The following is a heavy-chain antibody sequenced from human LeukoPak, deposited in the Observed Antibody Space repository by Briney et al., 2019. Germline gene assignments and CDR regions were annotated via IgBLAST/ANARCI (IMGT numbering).Heavy chain of an antibody. V-gene: IGHV4-39*07. J-gene: IGHJ3*02. CDR2: INHSGST. D-gene: IGHD3-22*01. Sequence: SETLSLTCTVSGGSISSSSYYWGWIRQPPGKGLEWIGEINHSGSTNYNPSLKSRVTISVDTSKNQFSLKLSSLTAADTAVYYCARRSVTMIVVVRTAFDIWGQGTMVTVSS. CDR3: ARRSVTMIVVVRTAFDI. CDR1: GGSISSSSYY.